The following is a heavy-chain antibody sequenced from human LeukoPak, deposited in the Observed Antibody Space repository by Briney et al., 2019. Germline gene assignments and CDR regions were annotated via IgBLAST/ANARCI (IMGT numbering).Heavy chain of an antibody. V-gene: IGHV3-9*01. CDR1: GFTFDDYA. D-gene: IGHD1-26*01. J-gene: IGHJ4*02. CDR2: ISWNSGSI. Sequence: GRSLRLSCAASGFTFDDYAMHWVRQAPGKGLEWVSGISWNSGSIGYADSVKGRFTISRDNAKNSLYLQMNSLRAEDTALYYCAKAESIVGATAFDYWGQGTLVTVSS. CDR3: AKAESIVGATAFDY.